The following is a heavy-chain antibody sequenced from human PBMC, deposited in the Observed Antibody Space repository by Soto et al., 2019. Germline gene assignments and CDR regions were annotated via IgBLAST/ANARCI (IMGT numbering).Heavy chain of an antibody. CDR3: VAGGSSWYFDF. J-gene: IGHJ2*01. Sequence: QMQLVQSGPEVKKPGTSVKVSCKTSGFTFTNSAIQWVRQARGQRLDWIGWIVVGSGSTNYAQNFKERVTITRDMSTRTAYMELSSLRSEDTAVYYCVAGGSSWYFDFWGRGTLVTVSS. CDR1: GFTFTNSA. V-gene: IGHV1-58*02. CDR2: IVVGSGST. D-gene: IGHD2-15*01.